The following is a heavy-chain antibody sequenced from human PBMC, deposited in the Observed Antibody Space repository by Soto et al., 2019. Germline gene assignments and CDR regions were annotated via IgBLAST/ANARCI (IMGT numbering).Heavy chain of an antibody. D-gene: IGHD3-10*01. V-gene: IGHV3-30-3*01. J-gene: IGHJ6*02. CDR3: ARDLFGETTDYYGMDV. CDR1: GFTFTTYA. CDR2: ISQVGSNK. Sequence: AGGSLRLSCAASGFTFTTYAMYWIRQAPGKGLEWVASISQVGSNKYYTDSVKGRFTISRDNSKNTLYLQMNSLRAEDTAVYYCARDLFGETTDYYGMDVWGQGTTVTVSS.